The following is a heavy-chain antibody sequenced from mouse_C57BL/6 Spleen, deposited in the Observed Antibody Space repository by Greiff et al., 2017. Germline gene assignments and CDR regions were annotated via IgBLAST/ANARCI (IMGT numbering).Heavy chain of an antibody. CDR1: GYTFTSYG. J-gene: IGHJ2*01. CDR3: AIYSNSEGYFDY. V-gene: IGHV1-81*01. D-gene: IGHD2-5*01. Sequence: QVQLKQSGAELARPGASVKLSCKASGYTFTSYGISWVKQSTGQGLEWIGESYPRSGNTNYNEKFKGKATLTADKYSSTAYMELLSLTSEASAVYFCAIYSNSEGYFDYWGPGTPLTVSS. CDR2: SYPRSGNT.